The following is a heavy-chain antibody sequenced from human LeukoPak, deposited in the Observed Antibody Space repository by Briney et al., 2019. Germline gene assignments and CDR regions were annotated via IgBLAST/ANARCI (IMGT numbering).Heavy chain of an antibody. V-gene: IGHV4-4*02. Sequence: SETLSLTCAVSGVSISNNNWWSWVRQPPGKGLEWIGEGYRSGSTNYNPSLKSRLTISVDKSRNQFSLKLSSVTAADTAIYYCARVSEMATNPFDYWGQGTLVTVSS. J-gene: IGHJ4*02. D-gene: IGHD5-24*01. CDR1: GVSISNNNW. CDR2: GYRSGST. CDR3: ARVSEMATNPFDY.